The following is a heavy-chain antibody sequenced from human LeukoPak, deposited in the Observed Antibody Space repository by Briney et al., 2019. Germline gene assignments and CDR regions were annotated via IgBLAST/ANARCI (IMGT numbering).Heavy chain of an antibody. Sequence: GGSLRLSCAASGFTFSGSVLLWVRQASGRGLEWVGRIRSKADNDATAYAASVKGRFTISRDDSRNTAYLQMNSLRAEDTAVYYCARDEDGSRFDYWGQGTLVTVSS. V-gene: IGHV3-73*01. CDR2: IRSKADNDAT. CDR3: ARDEDGSRFDY. D-gene: IGHD1-26*01. J-gene: IGHJ4*02. CDR1: GFTFSGSV.